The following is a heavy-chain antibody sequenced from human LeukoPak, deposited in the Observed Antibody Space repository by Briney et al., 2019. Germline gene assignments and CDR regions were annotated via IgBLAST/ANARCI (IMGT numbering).Heavy chain of an antibody. CDR1: GFTFSSYW. V-gene: IGHV3-7*01. J-gene: IGHJ3*02. D-gene: IGHD3-3*01. Sequence: GGSLRLSCAASGFTFSSYWMSWVRQAPGKGLEWVANIKQDGSEKYYVDSVKGRFTISRDNAKNSLYLQMNSLRAEDTAVYYCARDPKKYYDFWSGYLDAFVIWGQGTMVTVSS. CDR2: IKQDGSEK. CDR3: ARDPKKYYDFWSGYLDAFVI.